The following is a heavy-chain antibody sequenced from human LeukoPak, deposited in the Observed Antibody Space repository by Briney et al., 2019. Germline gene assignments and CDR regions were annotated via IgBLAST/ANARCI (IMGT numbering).Heavy chain of an antibody. CDR3: ARNNGWPYYFDY. V-gene: IGHV1-18*01. CDR2: INTYNGNT. Sequence: ASVEVSCKPSGYTFSSYGLTWVRQAPGQGLEWMGWINTYNGNTNYAQNLQGRVTMTTDTSTSTVYMELRSLRSDDTAVYYCARNNGWPYYFDYWGQGTLVTVSS. D-gene: IGHD6-19*01. CDR1: GYTFSSYG. J-gene: IGHJ4*02.